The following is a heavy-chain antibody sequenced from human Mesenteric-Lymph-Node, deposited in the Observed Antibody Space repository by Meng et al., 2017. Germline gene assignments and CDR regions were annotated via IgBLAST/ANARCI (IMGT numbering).Heavy chain of an antibody. CDR1: GGSFSGYY. V-gene: IGHV4-34*01. CDR3: ARGWANYDYVWGSYAPGNYFDY. Sequence: GSLRLSCAVYGGSFSGYYWSWIRQPPGKGLEWIGEINHSGSTNYNPSLKSRVTISVDTSKNQFSLKLSSVTAADTAVYYCARGWANYDYVWGSYAPGNYFDYWGQGTLVTVSS. D-gene: IGHD3-16*01. J-gene: IGHJ4*02. CDR2: INHSGST.